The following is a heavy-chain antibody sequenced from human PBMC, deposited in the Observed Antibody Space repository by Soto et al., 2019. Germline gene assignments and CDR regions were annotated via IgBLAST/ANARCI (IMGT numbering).Heavy chain of an antibody. J-gene: IGHJ4*02. D-gene: IGHD3-3*01. CDR2: ISGSGGST. V-gene: IGHV3-23*01. CDR1: GFTFSSYA. Sequence: GSLRLSCAASGFTFSSYAMSWVRQAPGKGLEWVSAISGSGGSTYYADSVKGRFTISRDNSKNTLYLQMNSLRAEDTAVYYCAKDRVDFWSGRIFDYWGQGTLVTVSS. CDR3: AKDRVDFWSGRIFDY.